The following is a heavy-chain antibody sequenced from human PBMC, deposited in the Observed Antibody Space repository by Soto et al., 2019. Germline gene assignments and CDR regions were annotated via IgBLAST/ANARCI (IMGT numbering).Heavy chain of an antibody. Sequence: EVQLVESGGGLVKSGGSLRLSCAASGFTFSSYSMNWVRQAPGKGLEWVSSISSSSSYIYYADSVKGRFTISRDNAKNSLYLQMNSLRAEDTAVYYCARNSQLRFLEWLAPFDYWGQGTLVTVSS. V-gene: IGHV3-21*01. CDR3: ARNSQLRFLEWLAPFDY. D-gene: IGHD3-3*01. CDR1: GFTFSSYS. CDR2: ISSSSSYI. J-gene: IGHJ4*02.